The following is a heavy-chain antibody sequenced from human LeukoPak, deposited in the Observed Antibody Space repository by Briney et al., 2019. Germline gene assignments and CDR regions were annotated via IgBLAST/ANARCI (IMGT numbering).Heavy chain of an antibody. V-gene: IGHV3-23*01. CDR2: ISGSGGST. CDR3: AKEWGFIVGATALDY. J-gene: IGHJ4*02. D-gene: IGHD1-26*01. Sequence: GGSLRLSCAASGFTFSSYAMSWVRRAPGKGLEWVSAISGSGGSTYYADSVKGRFTISRDNSKNTLYLQMNSLRAEDTAVYYCAKEWGFIVGATALDYWGQGTLVTVSS. CDR1: GFTFSSYA.